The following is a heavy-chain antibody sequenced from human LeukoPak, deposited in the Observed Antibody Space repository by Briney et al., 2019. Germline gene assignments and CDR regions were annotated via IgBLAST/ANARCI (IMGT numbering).Heavy chain of an antibody. CDR3: ARTLGYSGYDVGY. J-gene: IGHJ4*02. CDR2: MNPNSGNT. D-gene: IGHD5-12*01. V-gene: IGHV1-8*03. CDR1: GGTFSSYA. Sequence: GSSVKVSCKASGGTFSSYAINWVRQATGQGLEWMGWMNPNSGNTGYAQKFQGRVTITRNTSISTAYMELSSLRPEDTAVYYCARTLGYSGYDVGYWGQGTLVTVSS.